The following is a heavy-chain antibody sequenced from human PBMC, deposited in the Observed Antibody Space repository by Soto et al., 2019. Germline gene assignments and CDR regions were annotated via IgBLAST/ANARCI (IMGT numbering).Heavy chain of an antibody. D-gene: IGHD5-18*01. CDR2: MYYSGNT. CDR1: GGSISSYY. CDR3: ATLDTPFSFDV. J-gene: IGHJ3*01. V-gene: IGHV4-59*01. Sequence: SETLSLTCTVSGGSISSYYWSWLRQPPGKGLEWTAYMYYSGNTNYNPSLKSRVTMAVDTSKRQFSLKLRSVTAADTAVYYCATLDTPFSFDVWGQGAMVTVSS.